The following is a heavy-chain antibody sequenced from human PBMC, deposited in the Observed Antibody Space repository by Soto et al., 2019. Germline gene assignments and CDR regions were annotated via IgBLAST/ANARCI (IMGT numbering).Heavy chain of an antibody. CDR1: GYTFTSYY. J-gene: IGHJ4*02. D-gene: IGHD4-4*01. CDR3: ARDPSHSNYVLVFDY. CDR2: INPSGGST. Sequence: QVQLVQSGAEVKKPGASVKVSCKASGYTFTSYYMHWVRQAPGQGLEWMGIINPSGGSTSYAQKFQGRVTMTRDTSTSTVYMELRSLRSEATAVYYCARDPSHSNYVLVFDYWGQGTLVTASS. V-gene: IGHV1-46*01.